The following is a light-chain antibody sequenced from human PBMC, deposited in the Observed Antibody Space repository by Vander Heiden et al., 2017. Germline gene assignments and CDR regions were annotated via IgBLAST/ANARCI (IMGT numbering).Light chain of an antibody. Sequence: SYELTQPPSVSVSPGPTASITCSGDKLGDKYACWYQQKPGQSPVLVIYQDSKRSSGTHERFSGSNSGNTATLTISGTQAMDEADYYCQAWDSSTGVFGGGTKLTVL. V-gene: IGLV3-1*01. CDR3: QAWDSSTGV. CDR2: QDS. CDR1: KLGDKY. J-gene: IGLJ2*01.